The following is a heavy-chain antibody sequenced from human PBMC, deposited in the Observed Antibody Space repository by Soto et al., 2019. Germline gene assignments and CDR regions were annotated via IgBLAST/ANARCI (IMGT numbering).Heavy chain of an antibody. J-gene: IGHJ6*02. Sequence: QVQLVESGGGVVQPGRSLRLSCAASGFTFSSYAMQWVRQAPGKGLEWVAVISYDGSNKYYADSVKGRFTISRDNSKNTLYLQMNSLRAEDTAVYYCARDLRSGYDYYYYYGMDVWGQGTTVTVSS. CDR3: ARDLRSGYDYYYYYGMDV. CDR2: ISYDGSNK. V-gene: IGHV3-30-3*01. D-gene: IGHD5-12*01. CDR1: GFTFSSYA.